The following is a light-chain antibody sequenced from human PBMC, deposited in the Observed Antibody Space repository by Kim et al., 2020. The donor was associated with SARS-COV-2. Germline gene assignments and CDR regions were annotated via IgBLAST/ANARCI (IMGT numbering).Light chain of an antibody. Sequence: SSELTQDPAVSVAVGQTVKITCQGDSLRRYYASWYQQKPGQAPVLVIYGRNNRPSGIPQRLSGSTSGNTASLTITGAQAEDEADYYCNSRDNSAKVIFGGGTQLTVL. CDR3: NSRDNSAKVI. J-gene: IGLJ2*01. CDR2: GRN. V-gene: IGLV3-19*01. CDR1: SLRRYY.